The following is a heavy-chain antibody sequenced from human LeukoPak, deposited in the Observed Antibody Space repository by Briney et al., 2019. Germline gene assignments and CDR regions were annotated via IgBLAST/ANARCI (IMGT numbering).Heavy chain of an antibody. CDR3: ARWGSGSYPDAFDI. V-gene: IGHV4-39*07. CDR2: IYYSGST. Sequence: SETLSLTCTVSGGSISSSSYYWGWIRQPPGKGLEWIGNIYYSGSTYYNPSLKSRVTISVDTSKNQFSLKLSSVTAADTAVYYCARWGSGSYPDAFDIWGQGTMVTVSS. J-gene: IGHJ3*02. D-gene: IGHD3-10*01. CDR1: GGSISSSSYY.